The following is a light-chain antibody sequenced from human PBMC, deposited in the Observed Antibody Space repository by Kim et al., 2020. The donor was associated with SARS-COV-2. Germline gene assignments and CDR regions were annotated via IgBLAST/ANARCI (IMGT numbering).Light chain of an antibody. Sequence: VLTQPPSASGTPGQRVTISCSGSISNIGSNYVYWYQQLPGTAPKLLIYRNNQRPSGVPDRFSGSKSGTSASLAISGLRSEDEADYYCAAWDDSLSGYVFGTGTKVTVL. CDR2: RNN. CDR3: AAWDDSLSGYV. J-gene: IGLJ1*01. CDR1: ISNIGSNY. V-gene: IGLV1-47*01.